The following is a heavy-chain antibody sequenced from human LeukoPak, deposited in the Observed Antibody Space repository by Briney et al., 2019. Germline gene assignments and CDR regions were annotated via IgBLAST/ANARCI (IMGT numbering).Heavy chain of an antibody. CDR2: IYYSGST. J-gene: IGHJ4*02. CDR1: GGSISSSSYY. Sequence: SETLSLTCTVSGGSISSSSYYWGWIRQPPGKGLEWIGSIYYSGSTYYNPSLKSRVTISVDTSKNQFSLKLSSVTAADTAVYYCARARRTRHPFDYWGQGTLVTVSS. V-gene: IGHV4-39*07. CDR3: ARARRTRHPFDY.